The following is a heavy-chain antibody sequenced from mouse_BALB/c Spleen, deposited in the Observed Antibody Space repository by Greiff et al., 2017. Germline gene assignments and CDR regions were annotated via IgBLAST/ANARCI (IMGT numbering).Heavy chain of an antibody. V-gene: IGHV5-6-3*01. J-gene: IGHJ2*01. D-gene: IGHD6-2*01. CDR3: ARESPFFDY. Sequence: EVQLQESGGGLVQPGGSLKLSCAASGFTFSSYGMSWVRQTPDKRLELVATINSNGGSTYYPDSVKGRFTISRDNAKNTLYLQMSSLKSEDTAMYYCARESPFFDYWGQGTTLTVSS. CDR1: GFTFSSYG. CDR2: INSNGGST.